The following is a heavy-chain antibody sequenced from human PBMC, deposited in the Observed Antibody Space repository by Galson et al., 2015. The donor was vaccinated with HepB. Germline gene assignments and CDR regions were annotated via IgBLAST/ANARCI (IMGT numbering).Heavy chain of an antibody. CDR1: GFNIGDFW. CDR3: ARDQSSVFDILTASYNWYFDL. V-gene: IGHV3-74*01. J-gene: IGHJ2*01. CDR2: IDAAGLST. Sequence: SLRLSCAASGFNIGDFWMHWVRQVPGKGLLWVARIDAAGLSTAYADSVKGRFTIARDNAKNTLYLQMDDLRPEDTALYFCARDQSSVFDILTASYNWYFDLWGRGTLVTVST. D-gene: IGHD3-9*01.